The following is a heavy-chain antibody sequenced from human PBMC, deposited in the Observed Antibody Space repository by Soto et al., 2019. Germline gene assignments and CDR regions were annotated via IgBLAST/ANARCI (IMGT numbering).Heavy chain of an antibody. Sequence: GGSLSLSSTASGFNFSSYGMHWVRQAPGKGLEWVAVIWYDGSNKYYADSVKGRFTISRDNSKNTLYLQMNSLRAEDTAVYYCARGGLYQQLVRDYYYYGMDVWGQGTTVTVSS. D-gene: IGHD6-13*01. CDR2: IWYDGSNK. J-gene: IGHJ6*02. CDR1: GFNFSSYG. CDR3: ARGGLYQQLVRDYYYYGMDV. V-gene: IGHV3-33*01.